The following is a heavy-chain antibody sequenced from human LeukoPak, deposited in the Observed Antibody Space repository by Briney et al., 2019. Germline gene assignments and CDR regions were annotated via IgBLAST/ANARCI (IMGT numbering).Heavy chain of an antibody. J-gene: IGHJ3*02. CDR2: INPNSGGT. D-gene: IGHD3-16*02. V-gene: IGHV1-2*06. Sequence: ASVKVSCKASGYTFTSYYMHWVRQAPGQGLEWMGRINPNSGGTNYAQKFQGRVTMTRDTSISTAYMELSRLRSDDTAVYYCARDRDYVWGSYPNDAFDIWGQGTMATVSS. CDR3: ARDRDYVWGSYPNDAFDI. CDR1: GYTFTSYY.